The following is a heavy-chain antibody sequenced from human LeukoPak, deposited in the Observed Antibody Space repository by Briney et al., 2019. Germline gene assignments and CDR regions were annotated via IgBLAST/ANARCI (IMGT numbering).Heavy chain of an antibody. D-gene: IGHD6-19*01. Sequence: GGSLRLSCAASGFTFDDYAMHWVRQAPGKGLEWVSGISWNSGSIGYADSVKGRFTISRDNAKNSLYLQINSLRAEDTALYYCAKGSWELGSSGWLPNWGQGTLVTVSS. CDR1: GFTFDDYA. CDR2: ISWNSGSI. V-gene: IGHV3-9*01. J-gene: IGHJ4*02. CDR3: AKGSWELGSSGWLPN.